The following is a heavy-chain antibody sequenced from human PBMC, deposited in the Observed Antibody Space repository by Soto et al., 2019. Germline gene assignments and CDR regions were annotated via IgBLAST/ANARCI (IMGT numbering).Heavy chain of an antibody. CDR1: GGSLSGYY. Sequence: QVQLQQWGAGLLKPSETLSLTCAVYGGSLSGYYWSWIRQPPGKGLEWIGETNHRGSSNYNPYLKGRVTISAVSSKNQLYLRLSSVTAADTAVYYCARSRYSGTYYMNFQHWGQGTLVTVSS. CDR2: TNHRGSS. V-gene: IGHV4-34*01. J-gene: IGHJ1*01. CDR3: ARSRYSGTYYMNFQH. D-gene: IGHD1-26*01.